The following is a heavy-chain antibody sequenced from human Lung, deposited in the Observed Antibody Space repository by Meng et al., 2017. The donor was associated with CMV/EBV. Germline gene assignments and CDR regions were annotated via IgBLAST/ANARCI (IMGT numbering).Heavy chain of an antibody. CDR2: IFSNDEK. CDR1: GFSLSNARMG. J-gene: IGHJ4*02. Sequence: SGPTLVTPPETLTLTCTVSGFSLSNARMGVSWIRQPPGKALEWLAHIFSNDEKSYNTALKSRLTICKHTSKSQVVLTMTNMDPVDTATYYCARIRDSSGWFSSCYTNYWGQGTLVTVSS. CDR3: ARIRDSSGWFSSCYTNY. V-gene: IGHV2-26*01. D-gene: IGHD6-19*01.